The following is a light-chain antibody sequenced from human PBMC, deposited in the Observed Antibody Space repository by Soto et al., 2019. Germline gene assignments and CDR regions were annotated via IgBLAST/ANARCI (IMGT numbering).Light chain of an antibody. CDR2: DAS. CDR3: QQLNSYLFT. V-gene: IGKV1-5*01. CDR1: QSISSW. Sequence: IQMTQSPSTLSASVGDRVTITCRASQSISSWLAWYQQKPGKAPKLLIYDASSLESGVPSRFSGSGSGTEFTLSITSLQPDDFATYYCQQLNSYLFTFGQGTRLEIK. J-gene: IGKJ5*01.